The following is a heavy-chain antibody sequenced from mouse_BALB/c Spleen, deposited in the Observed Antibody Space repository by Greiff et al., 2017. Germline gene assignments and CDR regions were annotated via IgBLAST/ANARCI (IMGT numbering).Heavy chain of an antibody. D-gene: IGHD1-1*01. Sequence: VQLQQSGAELVRPGTSVKVSCKASGYAFTNYLIEWVKQRPGQGLEWIGVINPGSGGTNYNEKFKGKATLTADKSSSTAYMQLSSLTSDDSAVYFCARSDYYGSSYAMDYWGQGTSVTVSS. V-gene: IGHV1-54*01. CDR2: INPGSGGT. CDR3: ARSDYYGSSYAMDY. J-gene: IGHJ4*01. CDR1: GYAFTNYL.